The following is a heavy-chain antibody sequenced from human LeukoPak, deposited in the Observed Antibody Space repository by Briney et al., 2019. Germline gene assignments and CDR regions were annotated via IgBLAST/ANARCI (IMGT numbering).Heavy chain of an antibody. D-gene: IGHD3-16*01. CDR2: IKFDGSET. CDR3: LRDFEDFGV. V-gene: IGHV3-74*03. Sequence: GGSLRLSCAACGFSLSNYWMHWVRQAPGKGPVWVAGIKFDGSETVYADFVEGRFTISRDNAENTLYLQMSSLRVDDMAVYYCLRDFEDFGVWGQGTLVTVSS. CDR1: GFSLSNYW. J-gene: IGHJ4*02.